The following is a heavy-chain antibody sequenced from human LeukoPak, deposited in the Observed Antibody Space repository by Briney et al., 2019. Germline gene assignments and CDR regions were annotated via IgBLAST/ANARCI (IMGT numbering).Heavy chain of an antibody. CDR2: IYYSGST. CDR3: ARQEDRSSTSCYPKAFDI. Sequence: SETLSLTCTVSGGSISDSSYYWGWIRQPPGKGLEWIGSIYYSGSTYYNPSLKSRVTISVDTSKNQFSLNLSSVTAADTAVYYCARQEDRSSTSCYPKAFDIWGQGTMVTVSS. D-gene: IGHD2-2*01. CDR1: GGSISDSSYY. J-gene: IGHJ3*02. V-gene: IGHV4-39*01.